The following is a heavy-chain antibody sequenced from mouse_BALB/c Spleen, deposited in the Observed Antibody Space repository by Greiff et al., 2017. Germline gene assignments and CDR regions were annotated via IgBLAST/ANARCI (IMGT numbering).Heavy chain of an antibody. CDR1: GFSLTSYG. CDR2: IWSGGST. D-gene: IGHD1-2*01. J-gene: IGHJ4*01. CDR3: GTADYAMDY. Sequence: VMLVESGPGLVQPSQSLSITCTVSGFSLTSYGVHWVRQSPGKGLEWLGVIWSGGSTDYNAAFISRLSISKDNSKSQVFFKMNSLQADDTAIYYCGTADYAMDYWGQGTSVTVAS. V-gene: IGHV2-4-1*01.